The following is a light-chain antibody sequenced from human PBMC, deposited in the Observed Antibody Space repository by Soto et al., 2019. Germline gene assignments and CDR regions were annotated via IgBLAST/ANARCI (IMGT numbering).Light chain of an antibody. CDR2: LAT. CDR1: QDISRF. J-gene: IGKJ1*01. Sequence: DIQMTQSPSAVSASVGDRVTITCGASQDISRFLAWFQQNPGKVPKRLVYLATALQNGAPSRFSGSGSGTEFNFTISSLQPEDFATYYCLQHYAYPWTFGQGTKVDIK. V-gene: IGKV1-17*03. CDR3: LQHYAYPWT.